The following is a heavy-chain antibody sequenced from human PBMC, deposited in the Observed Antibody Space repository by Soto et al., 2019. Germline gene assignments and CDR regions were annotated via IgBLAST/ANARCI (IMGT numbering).Heavy chain of an antibody. D-gene: IGHD6-6*01. J-gene: IGHJ4*02. V-gene: IGHV1-18*01. CDR2: ISVHTGDT. CDR3: ARARAEYSSSFSYYFDS. Sequence: QVQLVQSGSEVKKPGASVKVSCKASGYIFATYGITWVRQAPGQGLEWVAWISVHTGDTKYAQKLQGRVTLTTDTFTTTAYMELRGLTSDDTAIYYCARARAEYSSSFSYYFDSWGQGTLVTVSS. CDR1: GYIFATYG.